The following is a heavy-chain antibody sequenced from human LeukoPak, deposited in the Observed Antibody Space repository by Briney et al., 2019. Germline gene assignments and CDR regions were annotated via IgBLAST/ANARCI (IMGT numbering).Heavy chain of an antibody. CDR1: GFTFSSYA. Sequence: PGGSLRLSCAAPGFTFSSYAMSWVRQAPGKGLEWVSAISGSGGSTYYADSVKGRFTISRDNSKNTLYLQMNSLRAEDTAVYYCAKDLEIAAAGPYFDYWGQGTLVTVSS. CDR2: ISGSGGST. V-gene: IGHV3-23*01. J-gene: IGHJ4*02. D-gene: IGHD6-13*01. CDR3: AKDLEIAAAGPYFDY.